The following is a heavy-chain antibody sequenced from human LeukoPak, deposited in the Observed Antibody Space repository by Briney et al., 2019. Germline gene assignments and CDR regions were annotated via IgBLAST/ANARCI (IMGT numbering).Heavy chain of an antibody. V-gene: IGHV4-4*02. D-gene: IGHD3-10*01. CDR1: GGSISSSNW. CDR3: ARVRSHYGSGKPRRFDY. CDR2: IYHSGST. Sequence: SGTLSLTCAVSGGSISSSNWWSWVRQPPGKGLEWIGEIYHSGSTNYDPSLKSRVTISVDTSKNQFSLKLSSVTAADTAVYYCARVRSHYGSGKPRRFDYWGQGTLVTVSS. J-gene: IGHJ4*02.